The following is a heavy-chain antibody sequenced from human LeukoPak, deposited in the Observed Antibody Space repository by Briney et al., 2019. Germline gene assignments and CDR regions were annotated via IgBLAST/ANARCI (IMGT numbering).Heavy chain of an antibody. CDR3: AKDRAGYSYGTFEA. Sequence: PGGSLRLSCAASGFTFSNYAMTWVRQAPGKGLEWVSSITNTGATTYYADSVKGRFTISRDNSKNTLYFQMSSLRVEDTAIYYCAKDRAGYSYGTFEAWGQGALVTVSS. V-gene: IGHV3-23*01. J-gene: IGHJ4*02. CDR1: GFTFSNYA. D-gene: IGHD5-18*01. CDR2: ITNTGATT.